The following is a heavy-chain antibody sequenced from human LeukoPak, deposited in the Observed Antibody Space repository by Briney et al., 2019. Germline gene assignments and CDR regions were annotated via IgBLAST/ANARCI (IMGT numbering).Heavy chain of an antibody. V-gene: IGHV4-59*08. CDR3: ARTYCRGCSCHFDY. CDR1: GGSISTYY. D-gene: IGHD2-15*01. CDR2: IYYSGST. Sequence: PSETLSLTCTVSGGSISTYYWSWIRQPPGKGLEWVAYIYYSGSTDSNPSLKSRVTISVDTSKNQISLKLSSVTAADTAVYYCARTYCRGCSCHFDYWGQGTLVTVSS. J-gene: IGHJ4*02.